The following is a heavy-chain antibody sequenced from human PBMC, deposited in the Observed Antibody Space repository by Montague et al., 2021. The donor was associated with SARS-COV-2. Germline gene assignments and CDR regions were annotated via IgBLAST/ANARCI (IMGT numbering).Heavy chain of an antibody. Sequence: XAISGDSVSSNSAAWNWIRQSPSRGLEWLGRTYYRSKWYNDYAVSVKSRITINPDTSKNQFSLQLNSVTPEDTTVYYCARDLEPPGDILTGYLPYYYYMDVRGKGTTVTVSS. V-gene: IGHV6-1*01. D-gene: IGHD3-9*01. J-gene: IGHJ6*03. CDR3: ARDLEPPGDILTGYLPYYYYMDV. CDR2: TYYRSKWYN. CDR1: GDSVSSNSAA.